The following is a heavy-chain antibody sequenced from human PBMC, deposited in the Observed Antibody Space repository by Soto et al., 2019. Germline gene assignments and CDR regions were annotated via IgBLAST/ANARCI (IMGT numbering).Heavy chain of an antibody. CDR3: ARGLISGSHYSGGWYYFDS. D-gene: IGHD1-26*01. CDR2: INHSGSA. CDR1: GGSFSDYI. J-gene: IGHJ4*02. Sequence: SETLSLTCDVYGGSFSDYIWTWIRQTPGKGLQWIGQINHSGSANYNPSLESRVTISVHTSSSQFSLELSSVTAADRAVYYCARGLISGSHYSGGWYYFDSWGQGTQVTVSS. V-gene: IGHV4-34*01.